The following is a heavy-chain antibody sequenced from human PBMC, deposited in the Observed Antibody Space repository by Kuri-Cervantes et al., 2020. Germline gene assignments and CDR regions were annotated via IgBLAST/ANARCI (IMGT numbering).Heavy chain of an antibody. CDR3: ARGETAARRYFDY. Sequence: ESLKISCAASGFTFSIYAMSWVRQPPGKGLEWIGEINHSGSTNYNPSLKSRVTISVDTSKNQFSLKLSSVTAADTAVYFCARGETAARRYFDYWGQGILVTVSS. J-gene: IGHJ4*02. CDR2: INHSGST. V-gene: IGHV4-34*01. CDR1: GFTFSIYA. D-gene: IGHD6-6*01.